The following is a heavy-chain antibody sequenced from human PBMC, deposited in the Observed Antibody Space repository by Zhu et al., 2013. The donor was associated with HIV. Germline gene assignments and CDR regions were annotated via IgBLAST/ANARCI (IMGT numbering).Heavy chain of an antibody. D-gene: IGHD1-26*01. J-gene: IGHJ3*02. V-gene: IGHV1-8*01. CDR1: GYTFPTYD. Sequence: QVQLEQSGPEVKKPGASVKVSCKASGYTFPTYDIYWVRQATGQGLEWMGWINPNSGNTAFAQKFQGRVTMTRNTSMSTAYMELSSLRSEDTALYYCARGRIVGASSAFAIWGQGTMVTVSS. CDR3: ARGRIVGASSAFAI. CDR2: INPNSGNT.